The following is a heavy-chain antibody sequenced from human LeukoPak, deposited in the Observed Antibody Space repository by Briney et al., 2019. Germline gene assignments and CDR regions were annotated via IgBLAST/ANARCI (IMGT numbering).Heavy chain of an antibody. CDR2: INPSGGST. CDR3: AREEVYYYDSSGMNWFDP. D-gene: IGHD3-22*01. J-gene: IGHJ5*02. CDR1: GYTFTSYY. V-gene: IGHV1-46*01. Sequence: GASEKVSCKASGYTFTSYYMHWVRQAPGQGLERMGIINPSGGSTSYAQKFQGRVTMTRDMSTSTVYMELSSLRSEDTAVYYCAREEVYYYDSSGMNWFDPWGQGTLVTVSS.